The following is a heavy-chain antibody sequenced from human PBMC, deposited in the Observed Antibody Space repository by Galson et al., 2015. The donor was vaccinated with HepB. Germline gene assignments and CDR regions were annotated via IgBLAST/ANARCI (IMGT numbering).Heavy chain of an antibody. CDR3: ARGRHCSSNSCYSFYYYSYMDV. CDR2: ISYDGSIK. V-gene: IGHV3-30-3*01. Sequence: SLRLSCAASGFTFSSYAMHWVRQAPGKGLEWVAVISYDGSIKYYADSVKGRFTISRDNSKNTLYLQMNSLRGDDTAVYYCARGRHCSSNSCYSFYYYSYMDVWGKGTTVTVSS. D-gene: IGHD2-2*01. J-gene: IGHJ6*03. CDR1: GFTFSSYA.